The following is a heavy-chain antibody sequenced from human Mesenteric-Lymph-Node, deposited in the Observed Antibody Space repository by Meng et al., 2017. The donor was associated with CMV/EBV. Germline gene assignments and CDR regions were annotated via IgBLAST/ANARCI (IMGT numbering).Heavy chain of an antibody. CDR2: IRYDGSNK. J-gene: IGHJ5*02. CDR3: ARVGGPGIGSWFDP. V-gene: IGHV3-30*02. CDR1: GFTFSSYG. Sequence: GESLKISCAASGFTFSSYGMHWVRQAPGKGLEWVAFIRYDGSNKYYADSVKGRFTISRDNSKNTLYLQMNSLRAEDTAVYYCARVGGPGIGSWFDPWGQGTLVTVSS. D-gene: IGHD6-13*01.